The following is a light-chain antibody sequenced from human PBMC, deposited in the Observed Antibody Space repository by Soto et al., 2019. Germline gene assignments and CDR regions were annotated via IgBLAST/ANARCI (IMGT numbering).Light chain of an antibody. V-gene: IGLV1-47*01. CDR3: AAWDDSLSGYVV. CDR2: RNN. J-gene: IGLJ2*01. Sequence: QLVLTQPPSASGTPGQRVTISCSGSSSNIGSNYVYWYQQLPGTAPKLLIYRNNQRPSGVPDRFSGSKSGTSASLAISGLRSEYEADYYCAAWDDSLSGYVVFGGGTKLTAL. CDR1: SSNIGSNY.